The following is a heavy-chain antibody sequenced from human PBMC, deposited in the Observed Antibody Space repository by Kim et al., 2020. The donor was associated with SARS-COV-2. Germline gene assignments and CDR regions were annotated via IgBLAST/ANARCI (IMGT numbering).Heavy chain of an antibody. D-gene: IGHD3-10*01. Sequence: SETLSLTCTVSGGSISSYYWSWIRQPPGKGLEWIGYIYYSGSTNYNPSLKSRVTISVDTSKNQFSLKLSSATAADTAVYYCARASVVRGVIIPDYWGQGTLVTVSS. V-gene: IGHV4-59*13. CDR3: ARASVVRGVIIPDY. J-gene: IGHJ4*02. CDR1: GGSISSYY. CDR2: IYYSGST.